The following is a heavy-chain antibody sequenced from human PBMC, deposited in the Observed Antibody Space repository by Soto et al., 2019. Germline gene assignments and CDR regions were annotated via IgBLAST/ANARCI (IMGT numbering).Heavy chain of an antibody. CDR2: ISGSGGST. V-gene: IGHV3-23*01. CDR3: AKDLYSERGQYPDGWFDP. Sequence: PXGSLRLSCAASGFTFSSYAMSWVRQAPGRGLEWVSAISGSGGSTYYADSVKGRFTISRDNSKNTLYLQMNSLRAEDTAVYYCAKDLYSERGQYPDGWFDPWGQGTLATVSS. CDR1: GFTFSSYA. D-gene: IGHD2-2*01. J-gene: IGHJ5*02.